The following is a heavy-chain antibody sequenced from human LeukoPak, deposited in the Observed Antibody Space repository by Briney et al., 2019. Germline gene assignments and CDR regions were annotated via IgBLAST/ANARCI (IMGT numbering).Heavy chain of an antibody. V-gene: IGHV3-30-3*01. D-gene: IGHD2-2*02. CDR3: ARGRYCSSTSCYIRAINWFDP. Sequence: GGSLRLSCAASGFTFSSYAMHWVRQAPGKGLEWVAVISYDGSNKYYADSVKGRFTISRDNSKNPLYLQMNSLRAEDTAVYYCARGRYCSSTSCYIRAINWFDPWGQGTLVTVSS. CDR1: GFTFSSYA. CDR2: ISYDGSNK. J-gene: IGHJ5*02.